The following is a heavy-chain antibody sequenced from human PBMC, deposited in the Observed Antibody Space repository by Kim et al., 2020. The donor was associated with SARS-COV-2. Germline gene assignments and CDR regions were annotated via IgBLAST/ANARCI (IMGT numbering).Heavy chain of an antibody. D-gene: IGHD3-10*01. J-gene: IGHJ4*02. Sequence: STYYANSVNGRFTISRDNSKNPLYLQMGSLIAEDMAVYYCARVIRGSADYWGQGTLVTVSS. V-gene: IGHV3-64*01. CDR2: ST. CDR3: ARVIRGSADY.